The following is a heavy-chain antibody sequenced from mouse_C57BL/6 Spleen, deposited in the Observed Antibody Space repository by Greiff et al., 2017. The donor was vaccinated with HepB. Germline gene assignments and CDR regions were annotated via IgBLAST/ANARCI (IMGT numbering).Heavy chain of an antibody. V-gene: IGHV5-4*01. CDR2: ISDGGSYT. Sequence: EVQLQESGGGLVKPGGSLKLSCAASGFTFSSYAMSWVRQTPEKRLEWVATISDGGSYTYYPDNVKGRFTISRDNAKNNLYLQMSHLKSEDTAMYYCARERTEYYFDYWGQGTTLTVSS. J-gene: IGHJ2*01. CDR3: ARERTEYYFDY. CDR1: GFTFSSYA. D-gene: IGHD4-1*01.